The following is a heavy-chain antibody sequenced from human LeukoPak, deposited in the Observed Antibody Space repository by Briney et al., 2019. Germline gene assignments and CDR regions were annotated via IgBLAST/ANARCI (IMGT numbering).Heavy chain of an antibody. Sequence: GGSLRLSCAASGFTFDDYAMYWVRQAPGKGLEWVSGISWNSGTTGYADSVKGRFTISRDNAKNSLYLQMNSLRAEDTALYYCAKDKSAMVRGVGDAFDIWGQGTMVTVSS. J-gene: IGHJ3*02. CDR3: AKDKSAMVRGVGDAFDI. V-gene: IGHV3-9*01. D-gene: IGHD3-10*01. CDR2: ISWNSGTT. CDR1: GFTFDDYA.